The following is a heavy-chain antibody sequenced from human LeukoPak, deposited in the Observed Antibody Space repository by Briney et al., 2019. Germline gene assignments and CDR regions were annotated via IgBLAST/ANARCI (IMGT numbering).Heavy chain of an antibody. V-gene: IGHV4-59*01. CDR1: GGSISSYY. Sequence: SETLSLTCTVSGGSISSYYWSWIRQPPGKGREWIGYIYYSGSTNYNPSLKSRVTISVDTSKNQFSLKLSSVTAADTAVYYCARGGGVAGTPYNPYDYWGQGTLVTVSS. J-gene: IGHJ4*02. CDR3: ARGGGVAGTPYNPYDY. CDR2: IYYSGST. D-gene: IGHD6-19*01.